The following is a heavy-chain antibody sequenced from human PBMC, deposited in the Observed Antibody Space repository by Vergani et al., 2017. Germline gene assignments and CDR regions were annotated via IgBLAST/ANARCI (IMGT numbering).Heavy chain of an antibody. Sequence: QVQLVQSGAEVKKPGSSVKVSCKASGGTFSSYTISWVRQAPGQGLEWMGRIIPILGIANYAQKFQGRVTITADKSTSTAYMELSGLRAEDTAVYYCARGASEWELLSAFDYWGQGTLVTVSS. D-gene: IGHD1-26*01. CDR3: ARGASEWELLSAFDY. V-gene: IGHV1-69*02. CDR2: IIPILGIA. CDR1: GGTFSSYT. J-gene: IGHJ4*02.